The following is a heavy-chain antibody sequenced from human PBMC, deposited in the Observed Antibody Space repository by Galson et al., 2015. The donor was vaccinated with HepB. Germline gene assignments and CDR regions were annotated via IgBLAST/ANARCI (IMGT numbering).Heavy chain of an antibody. Sequence: QSGAEVKKPGESLRISCKGSGYSFTSYWISWVRQMPGKGLEWMGRIDPSDSYTNYSPSFQGHVTISADKSISTAYLQWSSLKASDTAMYYCARGHIRFEGSSGYSSRRGNYYYYGMDVWGQGTTVTVSS. J-gene: IGHJ6*02. CDR1: GYSFTSYW. CDR3: ARGHIRFEGSSGYSSRRGNYYYYGMDV. D-gene: IGHD3-22*01. V-gene: IGHV5-10-1*01. CDR2: IDPSDSYT.